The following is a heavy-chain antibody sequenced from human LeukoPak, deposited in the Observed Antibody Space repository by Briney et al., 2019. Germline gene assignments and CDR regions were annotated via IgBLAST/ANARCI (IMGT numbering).Heavy chain of an antibody. CDR3: ARAQYGGYYGMDA. CDR1: GGSISSYY. V-gene: IGHV4-59*01. CDR2: IYYSGGT. Sequence: SETLSLTCTVSGGSISSYYWSWIRQPPGKGLEWIGFIYYSGGTNYNPSLQSRVTISVDTSKNQFSLKLSSVTAAGTAVYYCARAQYGGYYGMDAWGQGTTVTVSS. D-gene: IGHD2-8*01. J-gene: IGHJ6*02.